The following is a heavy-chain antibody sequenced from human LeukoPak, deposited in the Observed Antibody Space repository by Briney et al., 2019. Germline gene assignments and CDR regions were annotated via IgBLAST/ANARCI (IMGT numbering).Heavy chain of an antibody. CDR2: ISGSGGST. Sequence: GGSLRLSCAASGFTFSSYAMSWVRQAPGKGLEWVSAISGSGGSTYYADSVEGRFTISRDNSKNTLYLQMNSLRAEDTAVYYWAKLGSGWSKGVYYYYGMDVWGQGTTVTVSS. V-gene: IGHV3-23*01. CDR1: GFTFSSYA. J-gene: IGHJ6*02. D-gene: IGHD6-19*01. CDR3: AKLGSGWSKGVYYYYGMDV.